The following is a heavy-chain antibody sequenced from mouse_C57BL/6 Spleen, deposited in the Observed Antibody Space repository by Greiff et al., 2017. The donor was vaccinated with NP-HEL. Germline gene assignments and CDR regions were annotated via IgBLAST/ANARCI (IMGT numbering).Heavy chain of an antibody. Sequence: QVQLQQPGAELVKPGASVKMSCKASGYTFTSYWITWVKQRPGQGLEWIGDIYPGSGSTNYNEKFKSKATLTVDTSSSTAYMQLSSLTSEDSAVYYCARSMVYYGSSSWFAYWGQGTLVTVSA. CDR2: IYPGSGST. CDR3: ARSMVYYGSSSWFAY. J-gene: IGHJ3*01. V-gene: IGHV1-55*01. CDR1: GYTFTSYW. D-gene: IGHD1-1*01.